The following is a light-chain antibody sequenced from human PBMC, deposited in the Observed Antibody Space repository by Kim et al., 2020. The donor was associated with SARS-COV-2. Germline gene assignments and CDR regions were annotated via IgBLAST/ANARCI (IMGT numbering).Light chain of an antibody. CDR3: QAWDRSTAV. CDR1: KLGDKY. J-gene: IGLJ2*01. V-gene: IGLV3-1*01. Sequence: SYELTQPPSVSVSPGQTASITCSGDKLGDKYAFWYQQKPGQSPVLVIYQDNKRPSGIPERFSGSNSANTATLTISGTQAMDEADYYCQAWDRSTAVFGGG. CDR2: QDN.